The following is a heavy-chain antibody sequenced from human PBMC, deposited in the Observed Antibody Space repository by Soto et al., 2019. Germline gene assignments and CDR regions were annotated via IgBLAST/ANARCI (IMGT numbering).Heavy chain of an antibody. CDR2: IIPILGIA. Sequence: GASVKVSCKASGGTFSSYTISWVRQAPGQGLEWMGRIIPILGIANYAQKFQGRVTITADKSTSTAYMELSSLRSEDTAVYYCAGKGTTLHSYYYYGMDVWGQGTTVTVSS. J-gene: IGHJ6*02. CDR3: AGKGTTLHSYYYYGMDV. V-gene: IGHV1-69*02. CDR1: GGTFSSYT. D-gene: IGHD1-1*01.